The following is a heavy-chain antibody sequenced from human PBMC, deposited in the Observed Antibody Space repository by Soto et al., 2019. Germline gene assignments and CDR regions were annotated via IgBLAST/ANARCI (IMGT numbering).Heavy chain of an antibody. CDR1: GYTFTSYA. D-gene: IGHD2-2*01. CDR3: AXXXVGXXXXXSXXXXYYXXDV. CDR2: INAGNGNT. V-gene: IGHV1-3*01. J-gene: IGHJ6*03. Sequence: VKVSCKASGYTFTSYAMHWVRQAPGQRLEWMGWINAGNGNTNYAQKLQGRVTMTTDTSTSTAYMELRSLRSDATAVYYCAXXXVGXXXXXSXXXXYYXXDVXGXXTT.